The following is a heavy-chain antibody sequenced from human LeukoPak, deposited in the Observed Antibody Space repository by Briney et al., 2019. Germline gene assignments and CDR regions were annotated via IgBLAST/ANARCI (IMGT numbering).Heavy chain of an antibody. CDR3: ARGKIAAAGLYYYYMDV. CDR1: GYTFTDYN. D-gene: IGHD6-13*01. V-gene: IGHV1-46*01. J-gene: IGHJ6*03. Sequence: ASVKVSCKTSGYTFTDYNLHWVRQAPGQRLEWMGIIKPSGGDTSYAQKFQGRVTITADESTSTAYMELSSLRSEDTAVYYCARGKIAAAGLYYYYMDVWGKGTTVTISS. CDR2: IKPSGGDT.